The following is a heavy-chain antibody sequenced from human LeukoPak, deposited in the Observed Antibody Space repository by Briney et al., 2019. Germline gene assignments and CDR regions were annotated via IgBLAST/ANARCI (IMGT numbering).Heavy chain of an antibody. CDR2: ISAYNGNT. CDR1: SYTFTSYG. V-gene: IGHV1-18*01. Sequence: ASVKVSCKASSYTFTSYGISWVRQAPGQGLEWMGWISAYNGNTNYAQKLQGRVTMTTDTSTSTAYMELRSLRSDDTAVYYCARVGVAAPPGGYYYMDVWGKGTTVTVSS. CDR3: ARVGVAAPPGGYYYMDV. J-gene: IGHJ6*03. D-gene: IGHD6-13*01.